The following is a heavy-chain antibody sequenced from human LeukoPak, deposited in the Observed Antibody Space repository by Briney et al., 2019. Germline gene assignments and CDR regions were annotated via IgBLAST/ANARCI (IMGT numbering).Heavy chain of an antibody. CDR1: GYTFVGYR. V-gene: IGHV1-2*02. Sequence: ASVKVSCKASGYTFVGYRIHWVRQAPGQGLEWMGWINPNTGDTNYAQKFQGRVTMTRDTSIAAAYMDLDRLTSDDTAVYYCARGLGGNDWYNYFDFWGQGALVTVSS. J-gene: IGHJ4*02. CDR2: INPNTGDT. D-gene: IGHD3-16*01. CDR3: ARGLGGNDWYNYFDF.